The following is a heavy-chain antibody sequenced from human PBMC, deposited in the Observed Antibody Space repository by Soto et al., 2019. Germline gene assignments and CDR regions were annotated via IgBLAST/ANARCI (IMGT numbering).Heavy chain of an antibody. J-gene: IGHJ4*02. V-gene: IGHV3-30*18. Sequence: PGGSLRLSCAASGFTFSDYAMHWVRQAPGKGLEWVAVVSHDGRNTHYADSVKGRFTISRDSSKNTVSLEMTSLRAEDTAVYYCANLWRQWLVPSVFNYWGQGSLVTVSS. D-gene: IGHD6-19*01. CDR1: GFTFSDYA. CDR2: VSHDGRNT. CDR3: ANLWRQWLVPSVFNY.